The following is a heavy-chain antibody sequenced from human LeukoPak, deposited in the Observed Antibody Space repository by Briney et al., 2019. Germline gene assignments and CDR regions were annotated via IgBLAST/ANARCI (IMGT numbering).Heavy chain of an antibody. Sequence: PGGSLRLSCAASGFTFSSYAMSCVRQAPGKGLEWVSAISGSGGSTYYADSVKGRFTISRDNSKSTLYLQMNSLRAEGTAVYYCAKERSGSSSASGYWGQGTLVTVSS. V-gene: IGHV3-23*01. CDR3: AKERSGSSSASGY. D-gene: IGHD6-13*01. CDR1: GFTFSSYA. J-gene: IGHJ4*02. CDR2: ISGSGGST.